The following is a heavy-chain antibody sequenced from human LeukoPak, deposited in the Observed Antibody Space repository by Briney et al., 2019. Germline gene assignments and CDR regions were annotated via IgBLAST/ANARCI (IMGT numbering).Heavy chain of an antibody. Sequence: GRSLRLSCAASGFTFSSYSMNWVRQAPGKGLEWVSSISSSSSYIYYADPVKCRFTISRDNAKNSLYLQMNSLRAEDTAVYYCTRAYLELFAYWGQGTLVTVSS. D-gene: IGHD1-7*01. CDR3: TRAYLELFAY. J-gene: IGHJ4*02. V-gene: IGHV3-21*01. CDR1: GFTFSSYS. CDR2: ISSSSSYI.